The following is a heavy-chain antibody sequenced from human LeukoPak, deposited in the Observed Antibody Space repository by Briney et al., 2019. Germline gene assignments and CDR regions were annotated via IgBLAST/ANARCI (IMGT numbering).Heavy chain of an antibody. D-gene: IGHD3-9*01. J-gene: IGHJ5*02. CDR3: ARLDYDILTGQAWWFDP. CDR2: IYSGGST. CDR1: GFTVSSNY. V-gene: IGHV3-66*04. Sequence: GGSLRLSCAASGFTVSSNYMSWVRQAPGKGLEWVSVIYSGGSTYYADSVKGRFTISRDNSKNTLYLQMNSLRAEDTAVYYCARLDYDILTGQAWWFDPWGQGTLVTVSS.